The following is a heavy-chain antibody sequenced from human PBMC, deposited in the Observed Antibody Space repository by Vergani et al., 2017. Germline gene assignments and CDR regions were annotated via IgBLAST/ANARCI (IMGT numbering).Heavy chain of an antibody. J-gene: IGHJ4*02. CDR2: INHSGST. CDR3: ARGGARVLMVYAKHPYFDY. V-gene: IGHV4-34*01. Sequence: QVQLQQWGAGLLKPSETLSLTCAVYGGSFSGYYWSWIRQPPGKGLEWIGEINHSGSTNYNPSLKSRVTISVDTSKNQFSLKLSSVTAADTAVYYWARGGARVLMVYAKHPYFDYWGQGTLVTVSS. CDR1: GGSFSGYY. D-gene: IGHD2-8*01.